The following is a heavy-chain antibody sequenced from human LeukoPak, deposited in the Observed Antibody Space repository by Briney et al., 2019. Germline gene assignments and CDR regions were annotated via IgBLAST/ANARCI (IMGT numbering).Heavy chain of an antibody. CDR2: IWYDGTSK. D-gene: IGHD1-26*01. CDR3: AKETRGSYSDY. V-gene: IGHV3-30*02. CDR1: GFTFSSSG. Sequence: QPGGSLRLSCAASGFTFSSSGMHWVRQAPGKGLEWVAFIWYDGTSKYYADSVKGRFTISRDNSKNTVYLQMNSLRAEDTAVYYCAKETRGSYSDYWGQGTLVTVSS. J-gene: IGHJ4*02.